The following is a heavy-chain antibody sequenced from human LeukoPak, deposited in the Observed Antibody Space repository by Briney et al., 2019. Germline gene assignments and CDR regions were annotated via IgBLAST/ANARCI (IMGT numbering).Heavy chain of an antibody. Sequence: GGSLRLSCAASGFTFSSYAMSWVRQAPGKGLEWVSAISGSGGSTYYADSVKGRFTISRDNSKNTLYLQINSLRAEDTAVYYCARGGSGYRDAFDIWGQGTMVTVSS. D-gene: IGHD5-12*01. J-gene: IGHJ3*02. V-gene: IGHV3-23*01. CDR2: ISGSGGST. CDR3: ARGGSGYRDAFDI. CDR1: GFTFSSYA.